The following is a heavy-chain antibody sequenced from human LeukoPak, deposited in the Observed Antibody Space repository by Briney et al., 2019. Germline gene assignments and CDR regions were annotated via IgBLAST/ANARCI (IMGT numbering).Heavy chain of an antibody. CDR2: IISMFGKA. CDR1: GGTLSNYA. CDR3: ARGWLAETTVVTPYNY. J-gene: IGHJ4*02. D-gene: IGHD4-23*01. Sequence: GASVKVSCKASGGTLSNYAINWVRQAPGQGLEWMGGIISMFGKANYAQKFQGRVTITADESTRTAYMELSSLRSEDTAVYYCARGWLAETTVVTPYNYWGRGTLVSVSS. V-gene: IGHV1-69*13.